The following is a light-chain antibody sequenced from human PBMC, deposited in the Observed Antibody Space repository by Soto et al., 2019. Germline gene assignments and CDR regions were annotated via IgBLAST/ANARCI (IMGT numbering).Light chain of an antibody. Sequence: IQLTQSPSSLSASVGDRVNITCRASQGISSYLAWYQQKPGKAPKLLIYAAYTLQSGLPSRFSGSGSGTDFSLTLSRLQPADFATYYCQQPNSYPYTFGQGTKLEI. CDR1: QGISSY. J-gene: IGKJ2*01. CDR2: AAY. CDR3: QQPNSYPYT. V-gene: IGKV1-9*01.